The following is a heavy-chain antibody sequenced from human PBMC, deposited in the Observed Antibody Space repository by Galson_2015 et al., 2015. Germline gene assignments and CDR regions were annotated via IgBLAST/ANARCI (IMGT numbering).Heavy chain of an antibody. D-gene: IGHD2-2*01. CDR1: GFTFSDHY. CDR3: ARHCSTTTCHYYGLDA. V-gene: IGHV3-72*01. Sequence: SLRLSCAASGFTFSDHYMDWVRQAPGKGLEWVGRIRSKANSYTTEYAASVRGRFTISRDVSKNSLYLQMNSLKTEDTAVYYCARHCSTTTCHYYGLDAWGLGTTVTVSS. J-gene: IGHJ6*02. CDR2: IRSKANSYTT.